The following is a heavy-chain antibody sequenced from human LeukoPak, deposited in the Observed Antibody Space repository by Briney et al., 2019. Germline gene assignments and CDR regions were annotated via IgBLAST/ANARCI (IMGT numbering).Heavy chain of an antibody. V-gene: IGHV3-23*01. Sequence: GGSLRLSCAASGFTFSSYAMSWVRQAPGKGLEWVSAISGSGGSTYYADSVKGRFTISRDNPKNTLYLQMNSLRAEDTAVYYCAKDEYGYGLLVYDYWGQGTLVTVSS. D-gene: IGHD5-18*01. CDR3: AKDEYGYGLLVYDY. CDR1: GFTFSSYA. CDR2: ISGSGGST. J-gene: IGHJ4*02.